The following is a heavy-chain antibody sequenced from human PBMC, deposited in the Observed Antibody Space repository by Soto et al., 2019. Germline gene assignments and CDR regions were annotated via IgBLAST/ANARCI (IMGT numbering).Heavy chain of an antibody. CDR3: APAISSPFSIFDS. D-gene: IGHD2-2*01. Sequence: EVQLVQSGGDLVQPGGSLRLSCVASGFTFNTYWMTWVRQAPGMGLEWVAGIKEDASEEDYVDSVKGRFSISRDHAKNSLYLQPNSLRAEDTAVYYFAPAISSPFSIFDSWGQGSLVTVSS. CDR2: IKEDASEE. CDR1: GFTFNTYW. J-gene: IGHJ4*02. V-gene: IGHV3-7*01.